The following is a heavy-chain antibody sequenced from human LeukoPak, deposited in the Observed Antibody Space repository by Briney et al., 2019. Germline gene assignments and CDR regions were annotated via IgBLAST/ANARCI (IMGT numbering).Heavy chain of an antibody. V-gene: IGHV3-43*02. CDR2: ISGDGGST. CDR1: GFTFDDYA. D-gene: IGHD2-15*01. CDR3: AKDECSGGSCYLGAFDI. Sequence: GGSLRLSCAASGFTFDDYAMHWVRQIPGKGLEWVSLISGDGGSTYFADSVRGRFTISRDNSKNSLNLQMNSLGTEDTALYYRAKDECSGGSCYLGAFDIWGQGTMVTVSS. J-gene: IGHJ3*02.